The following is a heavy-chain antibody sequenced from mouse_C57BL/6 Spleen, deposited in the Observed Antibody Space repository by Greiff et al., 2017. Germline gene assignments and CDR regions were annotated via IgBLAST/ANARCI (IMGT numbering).Heavy chain of an antibody. CDR3: ARDYYGSSYGNAMDY. CDR2: IDPANGNT. J-gene: IGHJ4*01. CDR1: GFNIKNTY. Sequence: VQLQQSVAELVRPGASVKLSCTASGFNIKNTYMHWVKQRPEQGLEWIGRIDPANGNTKYAPKFQGKDTITADTSSNTAYLQLSSLTSEDTAIYYCARDYYGSSYGNAMDYWGQGTSVTVSS. D-gene: IGHD1-1*01. V-gene: IGHV14-3*01.